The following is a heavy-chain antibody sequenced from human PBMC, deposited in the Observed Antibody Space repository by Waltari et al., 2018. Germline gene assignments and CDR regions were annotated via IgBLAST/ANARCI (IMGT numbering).Heavy chain of an antibody. J-gene: IGHJ6*03. V-gene: IGHV1-69-2*01. CDR2: VDPEDGET. CDR3: ATRYCSSTSCYSYYYYMDV. Sequence: EVQLVQSGAEVKTPGATVKISCKVSVYSSTDYYMHWLQQPAGNGPEWLGIVDPEDGETIYAEKFQHRVTITADTSTDTAYMELSSLRSEDTAVYYCATRYCSSTSCYSYYYYMDVWGKGTTVTASS. D-gene: IGHD2-2*01. CDR1: VYSSTDYY.